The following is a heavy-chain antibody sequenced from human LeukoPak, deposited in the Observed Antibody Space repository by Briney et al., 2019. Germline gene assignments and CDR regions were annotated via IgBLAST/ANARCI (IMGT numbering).Heavy chain of an antibody. CDR1: GGSISSGSYY. Sequence: SETLSLTCTVSGGSISSGSYYWSWIRQPAGKGLEWIGRIYTSGSTNYNPSLKSRVTISVDTSKNQFSLKLSSVTAADTAVYYCASPKGLEPSTNLSRWGQGTLVTVSS. CDR3: ASPKGLEPSTNLSR. D-gene: IGHD1-1*01. CDR2: IYTSGST. J-gene: IGHJ4*02. V-gene: IGHV4-61*02.